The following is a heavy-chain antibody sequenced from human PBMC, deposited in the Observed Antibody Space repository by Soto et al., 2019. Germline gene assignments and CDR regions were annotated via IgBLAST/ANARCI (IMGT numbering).Heavy chain of an antibody. D-gene: IGHD3-9*01. CDR3: AKDPAYNTGYSDWFDP. CDR2: ISGSGGST. Sequence: GGSLGLSCAASGYTFSSYSMNWVRQAPGKGLEWVSAISGSGGSTYYADSVKGRFTISRDNSKNTLYLQMNSLRAEDTAVYYCAKDPAYNTGYSDWFDPWGQGTLVTVSS. CDR1: GYTFSSYS. V-gene: IGHV3-23*01. J-gene: IGHJ5*02.